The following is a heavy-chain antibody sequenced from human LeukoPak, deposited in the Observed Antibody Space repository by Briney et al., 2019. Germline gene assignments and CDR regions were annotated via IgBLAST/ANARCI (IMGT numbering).Heavy chain of an antibody. J-gene: IGHJ3*02. D-gene: IGHD6-6*01. CDR1: GGSFSGYY. V-gene: IGHV4-34*01. Sequence: PSETLSLTCAVYGGSFSGYYWSWIRQPPGKGLEWIGEINHSGSTNYNPSLKIRVTISVDTSKNQFSLKLSSVTAADTAVYYCARGARFIAARAFDIWGQGTMVTVSS. CDR3: ARGARFIAARAFDI. CDR2: INHSGST.